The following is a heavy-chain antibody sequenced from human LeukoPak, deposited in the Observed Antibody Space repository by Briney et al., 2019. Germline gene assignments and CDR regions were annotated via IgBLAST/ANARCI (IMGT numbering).Heavy chain of an antibody. CDR3: ARTRVPGSYSPKGPFDY. V-gene: IGHV4-59*01. Sequence: SETLSLTCTVSGGSISSYYWSWIRQPPGKGLEWIGYIYYSGSTNYNPSLKSRVTISVDTSKNQFSLKLSSVTAADTAVYYCARTRVPGSYSPKGPFDYWGQGTLVTVSS. D-gene: IGHD1-26*01. J-gene: IGHJ4*02. CDR2: IYYSGST. CDR1: GGSISSYY.